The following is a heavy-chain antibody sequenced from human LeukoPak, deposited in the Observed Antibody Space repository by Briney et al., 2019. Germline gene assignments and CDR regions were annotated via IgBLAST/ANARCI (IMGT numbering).Heavy chain of an antibody. CDR2: IYYSGST. J-gene: IGHJ4*02. D-gene: IGHD3-22*01. CDR1: GGSISSSSYY. Sequence: SETLSLTCTVSGGSISSSSYYWGWIRQPPGKGLEWIGSIYYSGSTYYNPSLKSRVTISVDTSKNQFSLKLSSVTAADTAVYYCARHDDSSGYFPEGYFDYWGQGTLVTVSS. CDR3: ARHDDSSGYFPEGYFDY. V-gene: IGHV4-39*01.